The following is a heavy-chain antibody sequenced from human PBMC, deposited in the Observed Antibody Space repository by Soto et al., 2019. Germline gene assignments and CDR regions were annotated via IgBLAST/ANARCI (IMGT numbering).Heavy chain of an antibody. D-gene: IGHD6-6*01. V-gene: IGHV2-5*01. CDR2: IYWNDDK. CDR3: AHYIAARPLVRSGDNWFDP. Sequence: SGPTLVNPTQTLTLTCTFSGFSLSTSGVGVGWIRQPPGKALEWLALIYWNDDKRYSPSLKSRLTITKDTSKNQVVLTMINMDPVDTATYYCAHYIAARPLVRSGDNWFDPWGQGTLVTVSS. J-gene: IGHJ5*02. CDR1: GFSLSTSGVG.